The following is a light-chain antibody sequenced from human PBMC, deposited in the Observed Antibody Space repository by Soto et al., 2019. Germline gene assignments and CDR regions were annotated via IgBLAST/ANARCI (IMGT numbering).Light chain of an antibody. Sequence: EMVMTQSPDTLSVSPGERATLSCRARRSVGSNLAWYQQKPGQPPRLLIYAASTRATGIPARFSGSGSGTELTLTIGSLQPEDFAVYYCQQYDYWPLYTFGQGTKLDIK. V-gene: IGKV3-15*01. CDR3: QQYDYWPLYT. CDR2: AAS. J-gene: IGKJ2*01. CDR1: RSVGSN.